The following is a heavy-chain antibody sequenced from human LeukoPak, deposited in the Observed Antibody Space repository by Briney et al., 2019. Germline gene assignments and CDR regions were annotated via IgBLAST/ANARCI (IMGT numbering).Heavy chain of an antibody. CDR1: GFTFSSYS. D-gene: IGHD3-3*01. V-gene: IGHV3-21*01. CDR3: ARAVGYDFWSGYEDNDY. Sequence: PGGSLRLSCAASGFTFSSYSMNWVRQAPGKGLEWVSSISSSSSYIYHADSVKGRFTISRDNAKNSLYLQMNSLRAEDTAVYYCARAVGYDFWSGYEDNDYWGQGTLVTVSS. CDR2: ISSSSSYI. J-gene: IGHJ4*02.